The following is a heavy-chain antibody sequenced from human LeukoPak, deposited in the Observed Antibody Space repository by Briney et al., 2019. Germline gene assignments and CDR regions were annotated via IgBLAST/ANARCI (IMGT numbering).Heavy chain of an antibody. Sequence: GGSLRLSCAASGLSFSSYGMHWVRQAPGKGLEWVAFIQYGGSNKFYAGSVKGRFTISRDNAKNTLYLQMNSLRAEDTAVYYCARVFRAAAGTVYYYYMDVWGKGTTVTVSS. CDR2: IQYGGSNK. CDR3: ARVFRAAAGTVYYYYMDV. D-gene: IGHD6-13*01. CDR1: GLSFSSYG. J-gene: IGHJ6*03. V-gene: IGHV3-30*12.